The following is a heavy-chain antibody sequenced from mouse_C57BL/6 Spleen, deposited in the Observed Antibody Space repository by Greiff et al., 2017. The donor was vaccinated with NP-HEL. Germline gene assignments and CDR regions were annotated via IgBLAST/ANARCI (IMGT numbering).Heavy chain of an antibody. Sequence: VQLQQSGAELARPGASVKLSCKASGYTFTSYGISWVKQRTGQGLEWIGEIYPRSGNTYYNEKFKGKATLTADKSSSTAYMELRSLTSEDSAVYFCARPVPEGAGCWFAYWGQGTLVTVSA. J-gene: IGHJ3*01. CDR2: IYPRSGNT. CDR1: GYTFTSYG. CDR3: ARPVPEGAGCWFAY. V-gene: IGHV1-81*01.